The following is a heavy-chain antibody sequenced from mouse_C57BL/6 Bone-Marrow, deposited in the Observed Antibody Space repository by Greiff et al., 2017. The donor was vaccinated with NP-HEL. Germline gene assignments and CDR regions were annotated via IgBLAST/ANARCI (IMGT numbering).Heavy chain of an antibody. CDR2: ISYDGSN. CDR1: GYSITSGYY. Sequence: VQLQQSGPGLVKPSQSLSLTCSVTGYSITSGYYWNWIRQFPGNKLEWMGYISYDGSNNYNPSLKNRISITRDTSKNQFFLKLNSVTTEDTATYYCARDPIYYDYPYYAMDYWGQGTSVTVSS. CDR3: ARDPIYYDYPYYAMDY. V-gene: IGHV3-6*01. D-gene: IGHD2-4*01. J-gene: IGHJ4*01.